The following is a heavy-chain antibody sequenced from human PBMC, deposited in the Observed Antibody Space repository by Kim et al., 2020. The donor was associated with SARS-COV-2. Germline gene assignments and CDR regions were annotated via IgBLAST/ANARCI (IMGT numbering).Heavy chain of an antibody. Sequence: GGSLRLSCAASGFTFSSYGMHWVRQAPGKGLEWVAVISYDGSNKYYADSVKGRFTISRDNSKNTLYLQMNSLRAEDTAVYYCAKDNGEDYSRNYYYYGMDVWGQGTTVTVSS. J-gene: IGHJ6*02. D-gene: IGHD4-4*01. V-gene: IGHV3-30*18. CDR3: AKDNGEDYSRNYYYYGMDV. CDR1: GFTFSSYG. CDR2: ISYDGSNK.